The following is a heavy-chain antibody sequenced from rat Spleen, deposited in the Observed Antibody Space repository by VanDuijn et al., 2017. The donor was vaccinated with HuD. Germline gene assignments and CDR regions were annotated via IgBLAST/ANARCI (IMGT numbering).Heavy chain of an antibody. Sequence: EVQLVESGGGLVQPGRSMKLSCAASGFTFSDYYMAWVRQAPTKGLEWVTTISPEGGRNFYRDSVKGRFTISRDNAKSSLYLQMDGLRSEDSATYYCTREGYDGTSSGFDYWGQGVMVTVSS. V-gene: IGHV5-20*01. CDR3: TREGYDGTSSGFDY. CDR1: GFTFSDYY. J-gene: IGHJ2*01. D-gene: IGHD1-12*02. CDR2: ISPEGGRN.